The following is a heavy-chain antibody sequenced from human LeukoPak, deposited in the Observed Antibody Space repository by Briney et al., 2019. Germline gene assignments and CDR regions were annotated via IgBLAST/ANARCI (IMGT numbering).Heavy chain of an antibody. CDR3: ARDGQDYDILTGSKRYNWFDP. V-gene: IGHV1-46*01. CDR2: INPSGGST. J-gene: IGHJ5*02. D-gene: IGHD3-9*01. CDR1: GYTFTSYY. Sequence: GASVKVSCKASGYTFTSYYMHWVRQAPGQGLEWMGIINPSGGSTSYAQKFQGRVTMTRDTSTSTVYMELSSLRSEDTAVYYCARDGQDYDILTGSKRYNWFDPWGQGTLVTVSS.